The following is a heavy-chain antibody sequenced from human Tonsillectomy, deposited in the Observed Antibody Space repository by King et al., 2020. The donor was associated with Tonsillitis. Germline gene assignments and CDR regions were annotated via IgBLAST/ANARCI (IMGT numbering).Heavy chain of an antibody. V-gene: IGHV3-33*01. CDR3: ARDYDFWSGYQNAFDI. CDR1: GFTFSSYG. D-gene: IGHD3-3*01. CDR2: IWYDGSNK. J-gene: IGHJ3*02. Sequence: VQLVESGGGVVQPGRSLRLSCAASGFTFSSYGMHWVRQAPGKGLEWGAVIWYDGSNKYYADSVKGRFRISRENSKNTLFLQMNSLRAEDTAVYYCARDYDFWSGYQNAFDIWGQGTMVTVSS.